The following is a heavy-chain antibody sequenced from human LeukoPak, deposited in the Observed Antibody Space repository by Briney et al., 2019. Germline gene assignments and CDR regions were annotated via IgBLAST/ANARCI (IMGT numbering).Heavy chain of an antibody. V-gene: IGHV4-30-4*08. J-gene: IGHJ4*02. CDR1: GGSISSGDYY. Sequence: SQTLSLTCTVSGGSISSGDYYWSWIRQPPGKGLEWIGYIYYSGSTYYNPSLKSRVTISVDTSKNQFSLKLSSVTAADTAVYYCARVLVVVVAADYWGREPWSPSPQ. CDR2: IYYSGST. D-gene: IGHD2-15*01. CDR3: ARVLVVVVAADY.